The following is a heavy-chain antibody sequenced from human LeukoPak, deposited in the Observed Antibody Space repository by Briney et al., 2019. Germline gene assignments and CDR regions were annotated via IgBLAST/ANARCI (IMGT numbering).Heavy chain of an antibody. CDR1: GFSFNSYA. CDR2: IYSGGST. D-gene: IGHD3-10*01. Sequence: GGSLRLSCAASGFSFNSYAMSWVRQAPGKGLEWVSVIYSGGSTYYADSVKGRFTISRDNSKNTLYLQMNSLRAEDTAVYYCARRSWFGEYAWFDPWGQGTPVTVSS. CDR3: ARRSWFGEYAWFDP. J-gene: IGHJ5*02. V-gene: IGHV3-66*01.